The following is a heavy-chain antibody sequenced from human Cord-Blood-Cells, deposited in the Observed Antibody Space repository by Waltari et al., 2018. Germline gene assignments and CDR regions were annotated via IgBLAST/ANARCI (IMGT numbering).Heavy chain of an antibody. CDR1: GGTFRSYA. Sequence: QVQLVQSGAEVKKPGSSVKVSCKASGGTFRSYAISWLRHAPGHGIEWMGGIIPILGIANYAQKFQGRATITADKSTSTAYMELSSLRSEDTAVYYCARSRGQQLVLGYYYYYYMDVWGKGTTVTVSS. D-gene: IGHD6-13*01. V-gene: IGHV1-69*10. CDR2: IIPILGIA. J-gene: IGHJ6*03. CDR3: ARSRGQQLVLGYYYYYYMDV.